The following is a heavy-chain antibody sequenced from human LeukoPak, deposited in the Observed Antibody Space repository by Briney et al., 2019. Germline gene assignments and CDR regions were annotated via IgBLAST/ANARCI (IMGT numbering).Heavy chain of an antibody. J-gene: IGHJ4*02. CDR3: ARDHNWGPDY. V-gene: IGHV1-2*02. Sequence: ASVKVSCKALGYTFTDHYFHWLRQAPGQGIEWMGWIHPGRGDTNIAQKFQGRVSLTRDMSISTAYMELSRLTSNDTAVYYCARDHNWGPDYWGQGTLVSVSS. D-gene: IGHD7-27*01. CDR2: IHPGRGDT. CDR1: GYTFTDHY.